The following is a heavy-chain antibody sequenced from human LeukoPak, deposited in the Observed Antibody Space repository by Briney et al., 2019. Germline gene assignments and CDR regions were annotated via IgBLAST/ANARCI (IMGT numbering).Heavy chain of an antibody. V-gene: IGHV4-30-4*02. CDR1: GGSISSGDYY. J-gene: IGHJ3*02. CDR2: IYYSGST. Sequence: SETLSLTCTVSGGSISSGDYYWSWIRQPPGKGLEWIGYIYYSGSTYYNPSLKSRVTISVDTSKNQFSLKLSSVTAADTAVYYCARAHRLGAFDIWGQGTMVTVSS. CDR3: ARAHRLGAFDI. D-gene: IGHD6-25*01.